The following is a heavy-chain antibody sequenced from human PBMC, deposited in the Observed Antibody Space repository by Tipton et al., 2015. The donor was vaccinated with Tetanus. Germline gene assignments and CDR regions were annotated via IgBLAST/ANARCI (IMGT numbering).Heavy chain of an antibody. V-gene: IGHV3-30*18. D-gene: IGHD2-2*01. J-gene: IGHJ4*02. CDR1: GFTFSSYG. CDR3: AKGVSTEY. Sequence: SLRLSCAASGFTFSSYGMHWVRQAPGKGLEWVAVISYDGSNKYYADSVKGRFTISRDNSKNTLYLQMNSLRAEDTAVYYCAKGVSTEYWGQGTLVTVSS. CDR2: ISYDGSNK.